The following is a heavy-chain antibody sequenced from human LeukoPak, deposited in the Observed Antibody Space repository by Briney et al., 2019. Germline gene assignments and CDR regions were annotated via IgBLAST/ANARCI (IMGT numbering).Heavy chain of an antibody. CDR1: GFTFGNYW. V-gene: IGHV3-7*01. CDR2: IKEDGSEE. J-gene: IGHJ4*02. Sequence: GGSPRLSCAASGFTFGNYWMSWVRQAPGKGLEWVANIKEDGSEEYYVDSVKGRFTISRDNTKNSLYLQMNSLRAEDTAVYYCARDPAAWDYWGQGTLVTVSS. D-gene: IGHD6-13*01. CDR3: ARDPAAWDY.